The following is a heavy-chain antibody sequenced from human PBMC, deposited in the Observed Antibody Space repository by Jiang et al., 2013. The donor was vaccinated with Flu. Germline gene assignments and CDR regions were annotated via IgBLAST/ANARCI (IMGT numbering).Heavy chain of an antibody. D-gene: IGHD3-10*01. V-gene: IGHV4-39*07. J-gene: IGHJ4*02. Sequence: VSGGSIISENSYWGWIRQPPGKGLEWIGSIYYSGTTYYNPPLKSRVTISVDTSKKQFSLKLSSVTAADTAVYYCASQHWDHGVGSYYMSHWGQGTLVTVSS. CDR2: IYYSGTT. CDR3: ASQHWDHGVGSYYMSH. CDR1: GGSIISENSY.